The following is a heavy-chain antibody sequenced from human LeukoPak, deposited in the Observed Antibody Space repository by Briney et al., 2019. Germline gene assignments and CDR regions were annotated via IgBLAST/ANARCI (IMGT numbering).Heavy chain of an antibody. CDR1: GGSISSYY. V-gene: IGHV4-59*12. Sequence: SETLSLTCTVSGGSISSYYWSWIRQPPGKGLEWIGYIYYSGSTNYNPSLKSRVTISVDTSKNQFSLKLSSVTAADTAVHYCARPLGYCSSTSCSPLRYWGQGTLVTVSS. CDR3: ARPLGYCSSTSCSPLRY. J-gene: IGHJ4*02. D-gene: IGHD2-2*01. CDR2: IYYSGST.